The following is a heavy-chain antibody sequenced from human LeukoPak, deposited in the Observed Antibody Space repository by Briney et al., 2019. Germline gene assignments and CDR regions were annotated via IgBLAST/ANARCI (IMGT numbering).Heavy chain of an antibody. CDR2: INPNSGGT. Sequence: ASVKVSCKSSGYTFTGYYMHWVRQAPGQGLEWMGWINPNSGGTNYAQKFQGRVTMTRDTSISTAYMELSRLRSDDTAVYYCARGSGYSSSWSPRDYWGQGTLVTVSS. D-gene: IGHD6-13*01. J-gene: IGHJ4*02. CDR1: GYTFTGYY. V-gene: IGHV1-2*02. CDR3: ARGSGYSSSWSPRDY.